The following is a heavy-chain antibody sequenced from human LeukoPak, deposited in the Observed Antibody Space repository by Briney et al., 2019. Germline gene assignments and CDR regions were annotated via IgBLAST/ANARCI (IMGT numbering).Heavy chain of an antibody. Sequence: SQTLSLTCTVSGGSISSGDYYWSWIRQPPGKGLEWIGYIYYSGSTYYNPSLKSRVTISVDTSMNQFSLKLSSVTAADTAVYYCARTDTAMAFDYWGQGTLVTVSS. D-gene: IGHD5-18*01. V-gene: IGHV4-30-4*01. CDR3: ARTDTAMAFDY. J-gene: IGHJ4*02. CDR2: IYYSGST. CDR1: GGSISSGDYY.